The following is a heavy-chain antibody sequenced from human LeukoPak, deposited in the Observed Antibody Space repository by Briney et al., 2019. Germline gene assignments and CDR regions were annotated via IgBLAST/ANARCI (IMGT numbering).Heavy chain of an antibody. CDR3: AREGYYGSGSPPSLYFDY. CDR1: GYTFTDYY. Sequence: SCKASGYTFTDYYTHWVRQAPGKGLEWVAVTSSDLNVKLYADSVKGRFTISRDNSRSTLYLQMNSLRPEDTAIYYCAREGYYGSGSPPSLYFDYWGQGTLVTVSS. J-gene: IGHJ4*02. V-gene: IGHV3-30-3*01. CDR2: TSSDLNVK. D-gene: IGHD3-10*01.